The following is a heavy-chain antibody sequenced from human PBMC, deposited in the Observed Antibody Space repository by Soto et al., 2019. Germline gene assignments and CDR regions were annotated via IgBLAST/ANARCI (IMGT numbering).Heavy chain of an antibody. D-gene: IGHD2-2*02. CDR2: IIPILGIA. Sequence: QVQLVQSGAEVKKPGSSVKVSCKASGGTFSSYTISWVRQAPGQGLEWIGRIIPILGIANYAQKFQGRVTITADKSTSTAYMELSSLRSEDTAVYYCATVRGVPAAIVWGQGTLVTVSS. J-gene: IGHJ4*02. CDR1: GGTFSSYT. V-gene: IGHV1-69*02. CDR3: ATVRGVPAAIV.